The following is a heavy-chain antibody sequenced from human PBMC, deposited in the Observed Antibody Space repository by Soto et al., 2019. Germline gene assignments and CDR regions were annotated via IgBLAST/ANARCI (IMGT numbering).Heavy chain of an antibody. D-gene: IGHD3-3*01. V-gene: IGHV1-69*13. CDR2: IIPIFGTA. Sequence: SVKVSCKASGGTFSSYAISWVRQAPGQGLEWMGGIIPIFGTANYAQKFQGRVTITADESTSTAYMELSSLRSEDTAVYYCARPWSGGKGIGSYLFYRIDGWGQGDTVTGPS. CDR3: ARPWSGGKGIGSYLFYRIDG. J-gene: IGHJ6*02. CDR1: GGTFSSYA.